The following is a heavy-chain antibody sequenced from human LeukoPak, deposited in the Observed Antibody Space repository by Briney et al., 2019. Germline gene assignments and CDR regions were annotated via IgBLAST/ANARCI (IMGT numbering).Heavy chain of an antibody. Sequence: SETLSLTCAVYGGSFSGYYWNWIRQPPGKGLEWIGEINHSGSTNYNPSLKSRVTISVETSKNQFSLKLSSVTAADTAVYFCARAPLDDSRNWFDPWGQGTLVTVSS. CDR3: ARAPLDDSRNWFDP. J-gene: IGHJ5*02. D-gene: IGHD3-22*01. CDR2: INHSGST. V-gene: IGHV4-34*01. CDR1: GGSFSGYY.